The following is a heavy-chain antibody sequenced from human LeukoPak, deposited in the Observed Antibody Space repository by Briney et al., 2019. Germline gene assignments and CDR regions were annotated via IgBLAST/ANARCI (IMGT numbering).Heavy chain of an antibody. Sequence: SETLSLTCTVSGGSISSSSYYWGWIRQPPGKGLEWIGSIYYSGSTYYNPSLKSRVTISVDTSKNQFSLKLSSVTAADTAVYYCATEDYGDYGPFDYWGQGTLVTVSS. CDR1: GGSISSSSYY. D-gene: IGHD4-17*01. CDR2: IYYSGST. CDR3: ATEDYGDYGPFDY. V-gene: IGHV4-39*07. J-gene: IGHJ4*02.